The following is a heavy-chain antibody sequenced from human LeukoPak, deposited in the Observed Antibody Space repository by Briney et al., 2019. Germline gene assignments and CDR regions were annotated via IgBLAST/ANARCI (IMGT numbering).Heavy chain of an antibody. CDR2: IIPIFGTA. J-gene: IGHJ4*02. CDR3: AGGRSGYFDC. Sequence: SVKVSCKASGGTVSSYAIIWVRQAPGQRLEWMGGIIPIFGTANYAQKFQSRVTITADESTSTAYMELSSLRSEDTAVYYCAGGRSGYFDCWGQGTLVTVSS. V-gene: IGHV1-69*19. CDR1: GGTVSSYA. D-gene: IGHD2-15*01.